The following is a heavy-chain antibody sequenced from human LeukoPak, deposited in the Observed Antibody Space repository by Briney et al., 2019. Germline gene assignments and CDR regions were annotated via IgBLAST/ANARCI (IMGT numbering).Heavy chain of an antibody. V-gene: IGHV3-53*01. J-gene: IGHJ4*02. CDR1: GFTVSSNY. D-gene: IGHD4-17*01. CDR3: ATPSGYGDFRDY. Sequence: GGSLRLSCEASGFTVSSNYMSWVRQAPGKGLEWVSVIYSGGSTYYADSVKGRFTISRDNSKNTLYLQMNSLRAEDTAVYYCATPSGYGDFRDYWGQGTLVTVSS. CDR2: IYSGGST.